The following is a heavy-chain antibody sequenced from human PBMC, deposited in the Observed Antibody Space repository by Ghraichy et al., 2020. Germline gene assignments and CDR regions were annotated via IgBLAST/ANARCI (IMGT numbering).Heavy chain of an antibody. CDR1: GGSISSYY. CDR2: IYTSGST. Sequence: SETLSLTCTVSGGSISSYYWSWIRQPPGKGLEWIGYIYTSGSTNYNPSLKSRVTISVDTSKNQFSLKLSSVTAADTAVYYCARQGLDYYDSSGYYMGPGAFDIWGQGTMVTVSS. V-gene: IGHV4-4*09. D-gene: IGHD3-22*01. J-gene: IGHJ3*02. CDR3: ARQGLDYYDSSGYYMGPGAFDI.